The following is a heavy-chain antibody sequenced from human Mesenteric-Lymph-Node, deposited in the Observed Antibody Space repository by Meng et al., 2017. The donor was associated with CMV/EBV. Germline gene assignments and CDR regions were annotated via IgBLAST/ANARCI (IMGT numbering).Heavy chain of an antibody. J-gene: IGHJ5*02. CDR2: IYSALTTFNAGNT. CDR1: GFSVTSNY. Sequence: GESLKISCAASGFSVTSNYMHWIRQAPGKGLEWVSLIYSALTTFNAGNTYYADSVKGRFILSRDNSKNTVYLQMNSLRTEDTAVYYCAKDGGYSAYDPGWFDPWGQGTLVTVSS. V-gene: IGHV3-NL1*01. D-gene: IGHD5-12*01. CDR3: AKDGGYSAYDPGWFDP.